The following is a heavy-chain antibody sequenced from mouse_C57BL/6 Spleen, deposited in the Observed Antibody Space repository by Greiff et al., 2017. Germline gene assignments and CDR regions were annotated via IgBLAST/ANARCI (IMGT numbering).Heavy chain of an antibody. CDR1: GFTFSDYY. CDR3: ARGGDYDGYYYAMDY. V-gene: IGHV5-16*01. CDR2: INYDGSST. D-gene: IGHD2-4*01. J-gene: IGHJ4*01. Sequence: EVMLVESEGGLVQPGSSMKLSCTASGFTFSDYYMAWVRQVPEKGLEWVANINYDGSSTYYLDSLKSRFIISRDNAKNILYLQMSSLKSEDTATYYCARGGDYDGYYYAMDYWGQGTSVTVSS.